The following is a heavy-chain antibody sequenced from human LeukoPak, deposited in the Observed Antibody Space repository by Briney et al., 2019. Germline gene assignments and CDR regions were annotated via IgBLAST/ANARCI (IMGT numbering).Heavy chain of an antibody. CDR2: IESNGGDK. CDR3: ARALGALAAFDI. J-gene: IGHJ3*02. V-gene: IGHV3-7*01. D-gene: IGHD3-16*01. Sequence: GGSLRLSCAASGFSFSIYWMSWIRQTPGKGLEYVANIESNGGDKYYVDSVKGRFTISRDNAKNSLYLQMNSLRAEDTAVYYCARALGALAAFDIWGQGTMVTVSS. CDR1: GFSFSIYW.